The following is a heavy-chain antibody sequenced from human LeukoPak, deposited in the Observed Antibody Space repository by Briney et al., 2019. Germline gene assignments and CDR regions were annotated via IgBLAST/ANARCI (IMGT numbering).Heavy chain of an antibody. CDR3: ARKDYYYYMDV. Sequence: SETLSLTCTVSSGSVSNSHYYWAWVRQPPGKGLEWIGSIYYSGSTYYNPSLKSRVTISVDTSKNQFSLKLSSVTAADTAVYYCARKDYYYYMDVWGKGTTVTVSS. CDR2: IYYSGST. J-gene: IGHJ6*03. CDR1: SGSVSNSHYY. V-gene: IGHV4-39*01.